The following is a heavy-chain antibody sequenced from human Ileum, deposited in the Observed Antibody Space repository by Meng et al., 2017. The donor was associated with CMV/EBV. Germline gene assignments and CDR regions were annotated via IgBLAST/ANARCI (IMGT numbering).Heavy chain of an antibody. Sequence: GESLKISCAASGFTLSNYWMTWVRHFPGKGLEWVANINFDGSVEYYVDSVRGRFTIARDNAKNSLSLQMNSLRAEDTAVYYCARNYPRNCASINCPGASDIWGQGTVVTVSS. CDR1: GFTLSNYW. CDR3: ARNYPRNCASINCPGASDI. CDR2: INFDGSVE. J-gene: IGHJ3*02. V-gene: IGHV3-7*01. D-gene: IGHD2-2*01.